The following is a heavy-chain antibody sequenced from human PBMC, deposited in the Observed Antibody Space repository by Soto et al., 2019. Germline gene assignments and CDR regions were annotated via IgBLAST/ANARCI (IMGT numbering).Heavy chain of an antibody. D-gene: IGHD2-15*01. Sequence: ASLKVSCKTSGYTFSSYDNNWERQAPGQGLEWMGWMNPNSGNTGYAQKFQGRVTMTRNTSISTAYMDLISLRSEHTALYYCAKAGRHCSGRNCNSGDDGVVVLGQGTTFTVS. CDR1: GYTFSSYD. CDR2: MNPNSGNT. V-gene: IGHV1-8*01. J-gene: IGHJ6*02. CDR3: AKAGRHCSGRNCNSGDDGVVV.